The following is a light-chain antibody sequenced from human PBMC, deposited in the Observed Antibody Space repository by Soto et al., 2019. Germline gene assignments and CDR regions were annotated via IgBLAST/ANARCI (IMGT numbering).Light chain of an antibody. Sequence: EIVMTQSPVTLSLSPGERATLSCRASQSVTSKLAWFQQKPGQAPRLLIYATSTRATGVPDRFSGTGSGTDFALTISRLETDDSAVYYCQQYGGSPFTFGPGTKVDIK. CDR2: ATS. CDR1: QSVTSK. V-gene: IGKV3-20*01. J-gene: IGKJ3*01. CDR3: QQYGGSPFT.